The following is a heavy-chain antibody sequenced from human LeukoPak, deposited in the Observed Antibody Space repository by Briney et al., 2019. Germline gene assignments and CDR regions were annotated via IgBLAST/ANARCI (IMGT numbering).Heavy chain of an antibody. CDR1: GFTFSSYA. Sequence: AGGSLRLSCAASGFTFSSYAMHWVRQAPGKGLEWVAVISYDGSNKYYADSVKGRFTISRDNSKNTLYLQMNSLRAEDTAVYYCARDPYDYVWGSYRQQNYWYYFDYWGQGTLVTVSS. D-gene: IGHD3-16*02. CDR3: ARDPYDYVWGSYRQQNYWYYFDY. V-gene: IGHV3-30-3*01. J-gene: IGHJ4*02. CDR2: ISYDGSNK.